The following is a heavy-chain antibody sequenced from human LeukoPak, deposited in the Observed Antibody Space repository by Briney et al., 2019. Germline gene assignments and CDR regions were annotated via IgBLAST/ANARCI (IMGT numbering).Heavy chain of an antibody. J-gene: IGHJ4*02. CDR3: ARDWAN. CDR1: GLTFSRYG. Sequence: GRSLRLSCVASGLTFSRYGMSWVRQAPGKGLERVANIKEDGSAKYYVDSVKGRFTISRDNAKNSLYLQINNLRAEDAAVYYCARDWANWGEGTLGIVSS. V-gene: IGHV3-7*03. D-gene: IGHD3-16*01. CDR2: IKEDGSAK.